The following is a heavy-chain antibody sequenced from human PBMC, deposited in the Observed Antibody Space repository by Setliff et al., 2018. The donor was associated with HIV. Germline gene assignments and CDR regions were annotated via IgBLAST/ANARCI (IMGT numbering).Heavy chain of an antibody. CDR2: VDPEDGET. CDR3: GTVRIAVPDDFDF. D-gene: IGHD6-19*01. V-gene: IGHV1-69-2*01. Sequence: VQVSCKASGYTFTNYFMHWVRQAPGKGLEWMGRVDPEDGETIYAEKFQGRVTMTADTSTNTAYMELNSLRSEDTAVYYCGTVRIAVPDDFDFWGQGTLVTVSS. J-gene: IGHJ4*02. CDR1: GYTFTNYF.